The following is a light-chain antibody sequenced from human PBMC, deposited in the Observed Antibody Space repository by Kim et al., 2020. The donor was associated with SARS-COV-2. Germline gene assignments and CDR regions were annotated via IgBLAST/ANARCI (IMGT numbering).Light chain of an antibody. CDR1: ENIGTW. V-gene: IGKV1-5*03. CDR3: QHYSRFPYT. J-gene: IGKJ2*01. CDR2: LAS. Sequence: DIQMTQSPSTLSASVGDRVTITCRASENIGTWLAWYQQKPGRAPSLLIYLASTLESGFPSRFSGTGSGTEFSLSITSLQPDDFATYYCQHYSRFPYTFGQGTKLEIK.